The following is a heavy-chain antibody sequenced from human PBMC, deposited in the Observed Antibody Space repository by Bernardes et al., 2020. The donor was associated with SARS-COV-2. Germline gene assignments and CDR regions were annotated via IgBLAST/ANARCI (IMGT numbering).Heavy chain of an antibody. CDR2: INYSGIT. CDR3: ASHIMASITIFGVVRAGNWSDP. V-gene: IGHV4-39*01. Sequence: SESLSLTCTVSGGSISSNIYYWVWIPQPPGKGLEWIRSINYSGITYYNPSLKSRVTISVDTSKNQFSLKLSSLTAADTAVYYCASHIMASITIFGVVRAGNWSDPWGQGTLVTVSS. D-gene: IGHD3-3*01. J-gene: IGHJ5*02. CDR1: GGSISSNIYY.